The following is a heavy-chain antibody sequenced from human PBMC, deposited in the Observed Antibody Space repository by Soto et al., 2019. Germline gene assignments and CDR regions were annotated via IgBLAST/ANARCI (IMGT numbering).Heavy chain of an antibody. J-gene: IGHJ4*02. CDR1: GFNFGVFG. Sequence: GESLRLSCAASGFNFGVFGMHWVRQAPGPGLEWLSVLFYEGSGDYFADSVRGRFTISIDNSKNTLFLQMDSLRVDDTGVYYCALTRRSSLLEVAGPGFEYWGQGTLVTVSS. V-gene: IGHV3-33*03. D-gene: IGHD6-19*01. CDR2: LFYEGSGD. CDR3: ALTRRSSLLEVAGPGFEY.